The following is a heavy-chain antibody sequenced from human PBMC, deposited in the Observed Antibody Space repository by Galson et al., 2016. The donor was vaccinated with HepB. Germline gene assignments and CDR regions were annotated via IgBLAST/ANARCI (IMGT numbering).Heavy chain of an antibody. V-gene: IGHV3-72*01. Sequence: SLRLSCAASGFTFSEHYMDWVRQAPGKGLEWVGRIRKKANSYTAEYGESVRGRFIVSRDDSQYSLYLQMNSLKSEDTAVYHCARVTSIIRDIGTLDLWGRVTLVTVAS. CDR3: ARVTSIIRDIGTLDL. D-gene: IGHD5-12*01. J-gene: IGHJ3*01. CDR2: IRKKANSYTA. CDR1: GFTFSEHY.